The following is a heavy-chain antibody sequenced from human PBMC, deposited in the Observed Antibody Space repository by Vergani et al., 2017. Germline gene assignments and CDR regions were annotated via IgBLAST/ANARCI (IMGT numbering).Heavy chain of an antibody. Sequence: QVQLVQSGAEVKKPGASVKVSCKASGYTFTSYGISWVRQAPGQGLEWMGWISAYNGNTNYAQKLQGRVPMTTDTSTSTAYMELRSLRSDDTAVYYCARADNYYDSSGDAFDIWGQGTMVTVSS. D-gene: IGHD3-22*01. V-gene: IGHV1-18*01. CDR3: ARADNYYDSSGDAFDI. CDR1: GYTFTSYG. J-gene: IGHJ3*02. CDR2: ISAYNGNT.